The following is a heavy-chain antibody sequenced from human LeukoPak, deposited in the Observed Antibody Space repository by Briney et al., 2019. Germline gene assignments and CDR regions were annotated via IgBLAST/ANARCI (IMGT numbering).Heavy chain of an antibody. D-gene: IGHD3-22*01. CDR1: GFTFSSYA. Sequence: GGSLRLSCAASGFTFSSYAMSWVRQAPGKRLEWVSAISGSGGSTYYADSVKGRFTISRDNSKNTLYLQMNSLRAEDTAVYYCAKAFPEYYYDSSGYWVVGAFDIWGQGTMVTVSS. CDR2: ISGSGGST. J-gene: IGHJ3*02. CDR3: AKAFPEYYYDSSGYWVVGAFDI. V-gene: IGHV3-23*01.